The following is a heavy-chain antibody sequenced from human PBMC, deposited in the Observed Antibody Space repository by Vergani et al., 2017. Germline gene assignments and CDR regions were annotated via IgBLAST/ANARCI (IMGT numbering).Heavy chain of an antibody. Sequence: QVQLVQSGAEVKKPGASVKVSCKASGYTFTSYDINWVRQATGQGLEWMGWMNPNSGNTGYAQKFQGRVTMTRTTSISTAYMELSSLRSEDTAVYYCATFSIFGRGDWFDPWGQGTLVTVSS. D-gene: IGHD3-3*01. CDR3: ATFSIFGRGDWFDP. CDR2: MNPNSGNT. J-gene: IGHJ5*02. V-gene: IGHV1-8*01. CDR1: GYTFTSYD.